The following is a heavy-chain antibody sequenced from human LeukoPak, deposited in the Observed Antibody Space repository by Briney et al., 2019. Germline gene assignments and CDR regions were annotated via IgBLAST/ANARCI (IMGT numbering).Heavy chain of an antibody. Sequence: GRSLRLSCAASGVAFSTYSMHWVRQAPSKGLEWVAVVSYDGSNKYYADSVKGRFTISRDNSKNTLYLQMNSLRTEDTAVYYCAKGGRNYGERAGFDIWGQGTMVTVSS. CDR1: GVAFSTYS. V-gene: IGHV3-30*18. J-gene: IGHJ3*02. CDR3: AKGGRNYGERAGFDI. CDR2: VSYDGSNK. D-gene: IGHD4-17*01.